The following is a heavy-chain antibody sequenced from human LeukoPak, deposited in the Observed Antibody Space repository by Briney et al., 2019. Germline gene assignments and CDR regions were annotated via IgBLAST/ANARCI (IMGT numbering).Heavy chain of an antibody. CDR3: ARDDRDDILTGYSNDAFDI. V-gene: IGHV4-59*01. CDR1: GGSISSYY. Sequence: SETLSLTSTVSGGSISSYYWSWIRQPPGKGLEWIGYIYYSGSTNYNPSLKSRVTISVDTSKNQFSLKLSSVTAADTAVYYCARDDRDDILTGYSNDAFDIWGQGTMVTVSS. D-gene: IGHD3-9*01. CDR2: IYYSGST. J-gene: IGHJ3*02.